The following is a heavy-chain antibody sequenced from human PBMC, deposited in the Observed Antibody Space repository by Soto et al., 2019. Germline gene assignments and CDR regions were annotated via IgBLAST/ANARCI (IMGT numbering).Heavy chain of an antibody. Sequence: SETLSLTCAVYGGSFSGYYWSWIRQPPGKGLEWIGEINHSGSTNYNPSLKSRVTISVDTSKNQFSLKLSSVTAADTAVYYCARGALTIAVAAILAFDYWGQGTLVTVSS. CDR2: INHSGST. D-gene: IGHD6-19*01. CDR1: GGSFSGYY. CDR3: ARGALTIAVAAILAFDY. V-gene: IGHV4-34*01. J-gene: IGHJ4*02.